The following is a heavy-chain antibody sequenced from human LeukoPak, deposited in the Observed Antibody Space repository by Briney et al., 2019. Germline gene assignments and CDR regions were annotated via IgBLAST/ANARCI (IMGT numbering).Heavy chain of an antibody. Sequence: GGSLRLSCAASGFTFDDYGMSWVRQAPGKGLEWVSGINWNGASTGYADSVKGRFTISRDNAKNSLYLQMNSLRAEDTALYYCARDPPDTAMINSPVHDAFDIWGQGTMVTVSS. V-gene: IGHV3-20*04. D-gene: IGHD5-18*01. CDR1: GFTFDDYG. J-gene: IGHJ3*02. CDR3: ARDPPDTAMINSPVHDAFDI. CDR2: INWNGAST.